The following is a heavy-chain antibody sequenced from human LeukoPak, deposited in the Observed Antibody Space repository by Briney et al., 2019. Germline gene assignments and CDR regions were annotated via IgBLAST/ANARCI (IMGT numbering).Heavy chain of an antibody. CDR3: ARRPAGGHSSGWETYWFDP. D-gene: IGHD6-19*01. V-gene: IGHV1-69*13. CDR1: GGTFSKYT. Sequence: SVTVSCTASGGTFSKYTISWVRQRPGQGLEWMGGITPLFGTANYAQKFQGRVTITADESASTAYMELSSLRSEDTAVYYCARRPAGGHSSGWETYWFDPWGQGTLVTVSS. CDR2: ITPLFGTA. J-gene: IGHJ5*02.